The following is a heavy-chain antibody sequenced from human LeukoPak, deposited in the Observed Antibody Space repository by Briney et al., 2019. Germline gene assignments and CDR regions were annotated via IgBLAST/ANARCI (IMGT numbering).Heavy chain of an antibody. CDR3: ARSSHYDILTGYSEEDAFDI. V-gene: IGHV3-53*01. Sequence: GGSLRLSCAASGFTVSSNYMSWVRQAPGKGLEWVSAIYSDGSRDYADSVMGRFTISRDNSKKTLYLQMNSLRVEDTAVYYCARSSHYDILTGYSEEDAFDIWGQRTMVTVSS. CDR1: GFTVSSNY. D-gene: IGHD3-9*01. J-gene: IGHJ3*02. CDR2: IYSDGSR.